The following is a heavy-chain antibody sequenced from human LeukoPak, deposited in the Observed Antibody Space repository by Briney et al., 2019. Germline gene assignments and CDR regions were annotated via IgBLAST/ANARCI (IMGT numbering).Heavy chain of an antibody. CDR1: GGSISSYY. D-gene: IGHD3-3*01. J-gene: IGHJ4*02. Sequence: PSETLSLTCTVSGGSISSYYWSWIRQPPGKGLEWIGYIYYSGSTNYNPSLKSRVIISADTSKNQFSLKVNSVTAADTAVYYCARYGFWSGDFIWGQGTLVTVSS. CDR3: ARYGFWSGDFI. CDR2: IYYSGST. V-gene: IGHV4-59*08.